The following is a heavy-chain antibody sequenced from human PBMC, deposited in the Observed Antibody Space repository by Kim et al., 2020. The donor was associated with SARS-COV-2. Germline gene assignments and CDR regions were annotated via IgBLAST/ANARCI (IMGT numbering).Heavy chain of an antibody. CDR1: GFTFSSYG. D-gene: IGHD6-6*01. CDR3: AKDRVHWYFDL. V-gene: IGHV3-30*18. J-gene: IGHJ2*01. Sequence: GGSLRLSCAASGFTFSSYGMHWVRQAPGKGLEWVAVISYDGSNKYYADSVKGRFTISRDNSKNTLYLQMNSLRAEDTAVYYCAKDRVHWYFDLWGRGTLVTVSS. CDR2: ISYDGSNK.